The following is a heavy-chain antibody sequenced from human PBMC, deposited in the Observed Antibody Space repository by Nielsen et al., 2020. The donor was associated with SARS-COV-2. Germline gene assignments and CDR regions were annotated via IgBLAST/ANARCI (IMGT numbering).Heavy chain of an antibody. J-gene: IGHJ6*02. CDR2: IKQDGSEK. CDR1: GFTFSSYW. V-gene: IGHV3-7*03. CDR3: ASHSDYYYGMDV. Sequence: GESLKISCAASGFTFSSYWMSWVRQAPGKGLEWVANIKQDGSEKYYVDSVKGRFTISRDNAKNSLYLQMNSLRAEDTALYYCASHSDYYYGMDVWGQGTTVTVSS. D-gene: IGHD1-26*01.